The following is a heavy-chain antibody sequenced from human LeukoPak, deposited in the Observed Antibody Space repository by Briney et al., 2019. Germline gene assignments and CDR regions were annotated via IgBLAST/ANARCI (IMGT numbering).Heavy chain of an antibody. V-gene: IGHV1-69*04. CDR1: GGTFSSYG. Sequence: ASVKVSCKASGGTFSSYGITWVRQAPGQGLEWMGRIIPILGIANYAQKFQGRVTITADKSTSTAYMELSSLRSEDTAMYYCASFYCSGGSCYSRSEYFQHWGQGTLVTVS. CDR3: ASFYCSGGSCYSRSEYFQH. CDR2: IIPILGIA. J-gene: IGHJ1*01. D-gene: IGHD2-15*01.